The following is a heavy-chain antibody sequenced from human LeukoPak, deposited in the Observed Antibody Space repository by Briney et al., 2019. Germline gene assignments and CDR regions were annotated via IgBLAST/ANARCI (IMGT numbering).Heavy chain of an antibody. CDR2: IYSGGST. J-gene: IGHJ4*02. CDR3: ARDPLLSICSSTSCYGGGDY. CDR1: GFTVSSNY. D-gene: IGHD2-2*01. Sequence: PGGSLRLSCAASGFTVSSNYMSWVRQAPGKGLEWVSVIYSGGSTYYADSVKGRFTISRDNSKNTLYLQMNSLRAEDTAVYYCARDPLLSICSSTSCYGGGDYWGQGTLVTVSS. V-gene: IGHV3-66*01.